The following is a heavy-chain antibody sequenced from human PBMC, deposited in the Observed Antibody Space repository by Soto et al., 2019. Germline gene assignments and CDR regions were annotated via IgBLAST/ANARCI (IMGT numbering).Heavy chain of an antibody. CDR1: GFTFSSYP. CDR2: FRSGGDDGTT. J-gene: IGHJ5*01. Sequence: PGGSLRLSCVASGFTFSSYPMSWVRQAPGKGLEWVSGFRSGGDDGTTYYADSVKGRFTISRDNSKNTLFLQRNSLRAADTAMYYCAKNGNYGTESQAFDFWGQGTLVTVSS. V-gene: IGHV3-23*01. D-gene: IGHD4-17*01. CDR3: AKNGNYGTESQAFDF.